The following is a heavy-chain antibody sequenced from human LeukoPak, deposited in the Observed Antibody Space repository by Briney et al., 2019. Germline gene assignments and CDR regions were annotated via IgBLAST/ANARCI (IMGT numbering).Heavy chain of an antibody. J-gene: IGHJ4*02. Sequence: SETLSLTCTVSGGSISSTGYYWGWIRQPPGKGLEWIGSIYYTGGTYYNPSLKSRVTISVDTSKNQFSLKLSSVTAADTAVYYCASLYYGGNPPDYWGQGTLVTVSS. V-gene: IGHV4-39*01. D-gene: IGHD4-23*01. CDR3: ASLYYGGNPPDY. CDR2: IYYTGGT. CDR1: GGSISSTGYY.